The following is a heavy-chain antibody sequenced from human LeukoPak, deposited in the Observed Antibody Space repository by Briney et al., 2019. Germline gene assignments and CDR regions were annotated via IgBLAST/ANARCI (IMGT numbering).Heavy chain of an antibody. J-gene: IGHJ4*02. CDR1: GFTFGSYW. D-gene: IGHD3-10*01. CDR2: IKEDGSQE. CDR3: AKGGAPFAESAY. V-gene: IGHV3-7*01. Sequence: PGGSLRLSCAASGFTFGSYWMSWVRQAPGKGLEWVANIKEDGSQEYYVDSVRGRFTISRDNARNSVYLQMNSLRAEDTAVYYCAKGGAPFAESAYWGQGTLVTVSS.